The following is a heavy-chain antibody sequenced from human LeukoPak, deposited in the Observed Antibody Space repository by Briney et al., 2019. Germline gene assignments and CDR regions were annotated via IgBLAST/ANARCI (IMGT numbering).Heavy chain of an antibody. J-gene: IGHJ4*02. CDR3: ARGRGGYCSSTSCYNFDY. V-gene: IGHV4-34*01. CDR1: GGSLSGYY. CDR2: INHSGST. Sequence: PSETLSLTCAVYGGSLSGYYWSWIRQPPGKGLEWIGEINHSGSTNYNPSLKSRVTISVDTSKNQFSLKLSSVTAADTAVYYCARGRGGYCSSTSCYNFDYWGQGTLVTVSS. D-gene: IGHD2-2*02.